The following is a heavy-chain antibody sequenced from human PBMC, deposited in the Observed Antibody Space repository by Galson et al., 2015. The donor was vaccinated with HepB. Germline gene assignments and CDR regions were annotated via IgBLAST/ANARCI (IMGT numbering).Heavy chain of an antibody. J-gene: IGHJ4*02. D-gene: IGHD3-10*01. CDR3: ANFGTPSGGSGSSSPFWY. V-gene: IGHV3-23*01. CDR1: GFTFSSYA. CDR2: ISGSGGST. Sequence: SLRLSCAASGFTFSSYAMSWVRQAPGKGLEWVSAISGSGGSTYYADSVKGRFTISRDNSKNTLYLQMNSLRAEDTAVYYCANFGTPSGGSGSSSPFWYWGQGTLVTVSS.